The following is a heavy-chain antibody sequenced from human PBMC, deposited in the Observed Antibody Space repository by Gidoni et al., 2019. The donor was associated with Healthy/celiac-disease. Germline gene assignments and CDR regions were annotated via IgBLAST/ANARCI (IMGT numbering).Heavy chain of an antibody. Sequence: QVQLVQSGAEVKKPAASVKVSCQASGYTFTSYAMHWVRQAPGQRLEWMGWINAGNGNTKYSQKFQGRVTITRDTSASTAYMELSSLRSEDTAVYYCARDGYSGYELFDYWGQGTLVTVSS. CDR2: INAGNGNT. CDR3: ARDGYSGYELFDY. V-gene: IGHV1-3*01. J-gene: IGHJ4*02. D-gene: IGHD5-12*01. CDR1: GYTFTSYA.